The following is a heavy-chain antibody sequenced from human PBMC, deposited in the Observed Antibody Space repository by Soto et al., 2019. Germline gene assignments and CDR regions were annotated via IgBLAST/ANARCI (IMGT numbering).Heavy chain of an antibody. CDR2: ISGSGDYT. J-gene: IGHJ4*02. Sequence: GGSLRLSCAASGFTFDSYAMNWVRQAPGKGLEWVSTISGSGDYTYYTDSVKGRFTISRDNSKNMMYLQKNSLRAEDTAIYYCAKNRGLQYYFDYWGQGTLVTVS. CDR3: AKNRGLQYYFDY. V-gene: IGHV3-23*01. CDR1: GFTFDSYA.